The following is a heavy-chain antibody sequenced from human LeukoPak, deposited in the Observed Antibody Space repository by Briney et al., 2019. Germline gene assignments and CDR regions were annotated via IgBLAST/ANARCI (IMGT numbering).Heavy chain of an antibody. Sequence: GGSLRLSCAASGFTFSSYAMGWVRQAPGKGLEWVSVASGSGSNTYYADSVKGRLTISRDNSKNTLYLQMNSLRAEDTAIYYCAKDYYASGNFYYYMDVWGKGTTVTVSS. J-gene: IGHJ6*03. D-gene: IGHD3-10*01. V-gene: IGHV3-23*01. CDR2: ASGSGSNT. CDR3: AKDYYASGNFYYYMDV. CDR1: GFTFSSYA.